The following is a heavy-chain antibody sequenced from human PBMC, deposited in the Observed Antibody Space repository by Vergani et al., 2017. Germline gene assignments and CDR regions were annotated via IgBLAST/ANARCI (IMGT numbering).Heavy chain of an antibody. V-gene: IGHV1-8*01. Sequence: QVKLVQSGSEVKKPGASVKVSCKASGYTFTSYDINWVRQATGQGLEWMGWMTPNSGNPGYAQKSQGRVTMTRNTSIGTAYMELSRLRSEDTAVYYCAMHSPKYVDFWSGYYAYYGMDVGGQVSTVTVSS. CDR1: GYTFTSYD. CDR3: AMHSPKYVDFWSGYYAYYGMDV. D-gene: IGHD3-3*01. CDR2: MTPNSGNP. J-gene: IGHJ6*01.